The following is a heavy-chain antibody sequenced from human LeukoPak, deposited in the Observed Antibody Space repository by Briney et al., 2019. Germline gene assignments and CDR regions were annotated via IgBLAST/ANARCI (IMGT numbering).Heavy chain of an antibody. J-gene: IGHJ4*02. Sequence: GGSLRLSCAASGFTFSSYAMSWVRQAPGKGLEWVSAISGSGGSTYYADSVKGRFTISRDNSKDTLYLQMNSLRAEDTAVYYCAKVLRGSGSYYFDYWGQGTLVTVSS. CDR1: GFTFSSYA. D-gene: IGHD3-10*01. CDR2: ISGSGGST. V-gene: IGHV3-23*01. CDR3: AKVLRGSGSYYFDY.